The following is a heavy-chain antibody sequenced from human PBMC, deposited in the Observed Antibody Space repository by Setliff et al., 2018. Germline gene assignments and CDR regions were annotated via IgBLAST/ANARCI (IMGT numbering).Heavy chain of an antibody. J-gene: IGHJ6*03. Sequence: SETLSLTCTVAGGSISSSSYYWGWIRQPPGKGLEWIGSIYYSGSTYYNPSLKSRVTISVDTSKNQFSLNLSSVTAADTAVYYCARLGGSSTSGGFYYFYYYMDVWGKGTTVTVSS. CDR2: IYYSGST. V-gene: IGHV4-39*01. CDR1: GGSISSSSYY. D-gene: IGHD2-2*01. CDR3: ARLGGSSTSGGFYYFYYYMDV.